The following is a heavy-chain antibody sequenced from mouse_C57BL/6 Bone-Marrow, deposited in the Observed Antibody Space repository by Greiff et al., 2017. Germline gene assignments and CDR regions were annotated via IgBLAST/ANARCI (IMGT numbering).Heavy chain of an antibody. Sequence: EVQLVESGGGLVQPKGSLKLSCASSGFSFHTYAMTWVRQAPGKGLEWVARIRSKSNNYATYYADSVKDRFTISRDDSESMLYLQMNNLKTEDTAMYYCVRHLYYGNWGFAYWGQGTLVTVSA. J-gene: IGHJ3*01. CDR2: IRSKSNNYAT. D-gene: IGHD2-1*01. CDR3: VRHLYYGNWGFAY. V-gene: IGHV10-1*01. CDR1: GFSFHTYA.